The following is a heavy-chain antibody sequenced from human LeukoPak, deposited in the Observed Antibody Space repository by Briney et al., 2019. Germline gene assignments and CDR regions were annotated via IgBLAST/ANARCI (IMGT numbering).Heavy chain of an antibody. CDR1: GFTFSSYG. CDR3: ASDLHSSSFPGWFDP. J-gene: IGHJ5*02. Sequence: GGSLRLSCAPSGFTFSSYGMHWVREAPGKGLEWVAVIWYDGSNKYYADSVKGRFTISRDNSKNTLYLQMNSLRAEDTAVYYCASDLHSSSFPGWFDPWGQGTLVTVSS. D-gene: IGHD6-6*01. CDR2: IWYDGSNK. V-gene: IGHV3-33*01.